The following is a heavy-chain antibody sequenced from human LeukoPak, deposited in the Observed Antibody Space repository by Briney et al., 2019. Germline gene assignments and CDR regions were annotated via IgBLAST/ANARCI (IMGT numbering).Heavy chain of an antibody. CDR1: GGSFSGHY. V-gene: IGHV4-34*01. D-gene: IGHD2-2*01. Sequence: SETLSLTCAVYGGSFSGHYWTWIRQPPGKGLEWIGESTHSGGTNYNPSLKSRVSISVDTSKNQFSLKLTSVTAADTAVYHCARGRTGAAALDFWGPGTLVTVSS. J-gene: IGHJ4*02. CDR2: STHSGGT. CDR3: ARGRTGAAALDF.